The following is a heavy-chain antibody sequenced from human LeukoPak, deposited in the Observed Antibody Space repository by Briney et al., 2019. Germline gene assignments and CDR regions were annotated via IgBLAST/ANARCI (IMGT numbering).Heavy chain of an antibody. D-gene: IGHD1-7*01. V-gene: IGHV1-46*01. Sequence: ASVKVSCKASGYTFTSYYMHWVRQAPGQGLEWMGIINPSGGSTSYAQKFQGRVTMTRDTSTSTVYMELSSLRSEDTAVYYCASLGTKTGTTKVPFDYWGQGNPGHRLL. J-gene: IGHJ4*02. CDR2: INPSGGST. CDR3: ASLGTKTGTTKVPFDY. CDR1: GYTFTSYY.